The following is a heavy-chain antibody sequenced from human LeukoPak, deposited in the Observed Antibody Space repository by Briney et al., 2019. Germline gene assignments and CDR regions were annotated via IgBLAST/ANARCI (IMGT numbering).Heavy chain of an antibody. V-gene: IGHV3-30*18. J-gene: IGHJ6*02. D-gene: IGHD6-13*01. CDR2: ISYDGSNK. CDR3: AKDWAAAGTGYYSYYGMVV. Sequence: GRSLRLSCAASGFTFSSYGMHWVRQAPGKGLEWVAVISYDGSNKYYADSVKGRFTISRDNSKNTLYLQMNSLRAEDTAVYYCAKDWAAAGTGYYSYYGMVVWGQGTTVTVSS. CDR1: GFTFSSYG.